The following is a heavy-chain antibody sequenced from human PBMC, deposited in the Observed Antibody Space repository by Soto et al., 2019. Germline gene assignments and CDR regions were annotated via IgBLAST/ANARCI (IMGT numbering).Heavy chain of an antibody. CDR1: GGSISSSNW. D-gene: IGHD6-13*01. CDR2: IYHSGST. V-gene: IGHV4-4*02. J-gene: IGHJ4*02. CDR3: ARDQGLAAAGTSHFDY. Sequence: QVQLQESGPGLVKPSGTLSLTCAVSGGSISSSNWWSWVRQPPGKGLEWIGEIYHSGSTNYNPSPKSRVTITVDKSKNQFSLKLSSVTAADTAVYYCARDQGLAAAGTSHFDYWGQGTLVTVSS.